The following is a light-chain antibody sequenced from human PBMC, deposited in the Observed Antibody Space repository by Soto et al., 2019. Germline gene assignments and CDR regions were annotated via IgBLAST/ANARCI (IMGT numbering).Light chain of an antibody. Sequence: VLTQSPGTLSLSPGERATLSCRASQTVSSSYLAWYQQKPGQAPRLLIYGASSRATGIPDRFSGSGSGTDFTLTISRLEPEDFAVYYCQQYGSSRTFGQGTKVDIK. CDR2: GAS. J-gene: IGKJ1*01. CDR1: QTVSSSY. V-gene: IGKV3-20*01. CDR3: QQYGSSRT.